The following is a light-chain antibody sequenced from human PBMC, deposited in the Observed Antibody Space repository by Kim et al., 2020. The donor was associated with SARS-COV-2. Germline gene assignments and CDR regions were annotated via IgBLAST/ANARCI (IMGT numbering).Light chain of an antibody. J-gene: IGKJ1*01. CDR2: AAS. CDR1: QSVNTN. V-gene: IGKV3-15*01. CDR3: QQYHYWPPWT. Sequence: SPGERATPSCRASQSVNTNLAWYQQKPGQPPRLLIYAASTRATGIPARFSGSGSGTEFTLTIDSLQSEDFAVYYCQQYHYWPPWTFGQGTKVDIK.